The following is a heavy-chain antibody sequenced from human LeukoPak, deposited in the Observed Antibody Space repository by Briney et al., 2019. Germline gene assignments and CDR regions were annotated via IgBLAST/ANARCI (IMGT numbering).Heavy chain of an antibody. CDR1: GFTFSSYW. Sequence: GGSLRLSCAASGFTFSSYWMHWVRHAPGKGLVWVSRINTDGSSTTYADSVKGRFTISRDNAKNTLYLQMNSLRAEDTAVYYCARDSSPTTGGYYMDVWGKGTTVTVSS. CDR2: INTDGSST. V-gene: IGHV3-74*01. J-gene: IGHJ6*03. D-gene: IGHD1-14*01. CDR3: ARDSSPTTGGYYMDV.